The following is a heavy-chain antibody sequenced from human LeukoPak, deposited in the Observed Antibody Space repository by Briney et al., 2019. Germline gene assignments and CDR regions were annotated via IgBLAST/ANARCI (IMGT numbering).Heavy chain of an antibody. CDR2: IIPIFGTA. V-gene: IGHV1-69*05. Sequence: ASVKVSCKASGGTFSSYAISWVRQAPGQGLEWMGRIIPIFGTANYAQKFQGRVTITTDESTSTAYMELSSLRSEDTAVYYCARDCWPYYYHMDVWGKGTTVTVSS. CDR3: ARDCWPYYYHMDV. J-gene: IGHJ6*03. CDR1: GGTFSSYA.